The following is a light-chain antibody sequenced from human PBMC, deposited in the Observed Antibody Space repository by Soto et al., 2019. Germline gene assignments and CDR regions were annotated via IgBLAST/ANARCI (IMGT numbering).Light chain of an antibody. CDR1: QSVSSIY. V-gene: IGKV3-20*01. J-gene: IGKJ5*01. CDR2: GAS. CDR3: QQYDSSPIT. Sequence: EIVLTQSPVTLSLSPGERATLSCRASQSVSSIYLAWYQQKPGQAPRLLIYGASSRATGIPDRFSGSGSGTDFTLTISRLEPEDVAVYYCQQYDSSPITFGQGTRLEIK.